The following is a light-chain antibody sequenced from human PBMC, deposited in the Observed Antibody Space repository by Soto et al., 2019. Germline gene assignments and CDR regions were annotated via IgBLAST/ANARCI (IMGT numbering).Light chain of an antibody. J-gene: IGKJ2*01. CDR3: QQYGTAPYT. CDR1: QSVDSRY. V-gene: IGKV3-20*01. Sequence: ETVVTQSPGTLSLSPGEGATLSCRASQSVDSRYLAWYQQKPGQAPRLLIYGTSNRASGIPDRFSGSGSGTDFTLTISRLEPEDFAVYYCQQYGTAPYTFGQGTTLEFK. CDR2: GTS.